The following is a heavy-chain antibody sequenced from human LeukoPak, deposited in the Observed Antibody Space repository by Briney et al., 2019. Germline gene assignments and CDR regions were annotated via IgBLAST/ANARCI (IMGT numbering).Heavy chain of an antibody. Sequence: ASVKVSCKASGYTFTSYYMHWVRQAPGQRLEWMGIINPSGGSTSYAQKFQGRVTMTRDTSTSTVYMELSSLRSEDTAVYYCARDKMGVWGSYLFDYWGQGTLVTVSS. CDR3: ARDKMGVWGSYLFDY. J-gene: IGHJ4*02. V-gene: IGHV1-46*01. CDR2: INPSGGST. D-gene: IGHD3-16*02. CDR1: GYTFTSYY.